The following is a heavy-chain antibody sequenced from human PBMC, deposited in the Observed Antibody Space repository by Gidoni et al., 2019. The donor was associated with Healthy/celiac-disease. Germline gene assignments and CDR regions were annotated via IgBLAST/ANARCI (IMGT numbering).Heavy chain of an antibody. V-gene: IGHV3-15*01. CDR1: GFTFSNAW. CDR2: IKSKTDGGTT. J-gene: IGHJ4*02. Sequence: EVQLVESGGGLVKPGGSLRLSCEASGFTFSNAWMGWVRQAPGKGLEWVGRIKSKTDGGTTDYAAPVKGRFTISRDDSKNTLYLQMNSLKTEDTAVYYCTTDPTYYYGSGSYVYWGQGTLVTVSS. CDR3: TTDPTYYYGSGSYVY. D-gene: IGHD3-10*01.